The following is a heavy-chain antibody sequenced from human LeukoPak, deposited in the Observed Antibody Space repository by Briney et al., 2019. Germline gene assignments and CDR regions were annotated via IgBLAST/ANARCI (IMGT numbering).Heavy chain of an antibody. CDR2: ISSSGSTI. CDR1: GGSISSYY. Sequence: LSLTCTVSGGSISSYYWSWIRQAPGKGLEWVSYISSSGSTIYYADSVKGRFTISRDNAKNSLYLQMNSLRAEDTAVYYCARDRIVGAPPYYYYYGMDVWGQGTTVTVSS. CDR3: ARDRIVGAPPYYYYYGMDV. D-gene: IGHD1-26*01. J-gene: IGHJ6*02. V-gene: IGHV3-11*01.